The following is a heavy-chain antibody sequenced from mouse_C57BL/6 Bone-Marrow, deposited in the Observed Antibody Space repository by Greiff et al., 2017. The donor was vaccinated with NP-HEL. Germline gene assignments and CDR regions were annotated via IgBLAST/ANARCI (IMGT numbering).Heavy chain of an antibody. CDR1: GYTFTSYW. CDR2: INPSNGGT. D-gene: IGHD3-2*02. CDR3: ARDSSGYRNWFAY. Sequence: VQLQQPGTELVKPGASVKLSCKASGYTFTSYWMHWVKQRPGQGLEWIGNINPSNGGTNYNEKFKSKATLTVYKSSSTAYMQLSSLTSEDSAVYYCARDSSGYRNWFAYWGQGTLVTVSA. J-gene: IGHJ3*01. V-gene: IGHV1-53*01.